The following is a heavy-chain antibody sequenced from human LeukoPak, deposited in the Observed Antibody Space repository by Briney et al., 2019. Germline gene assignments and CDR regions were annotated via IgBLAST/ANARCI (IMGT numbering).Heavy chain of an antibody. Sequence: GGSLRLSCAASGFTFSSYAMHWVRQAPGKGLEWVTIISYDGSINYYADSVKGRFTISRDNSNNTLYLQMNSLRAEDTAVYYCAKEGLSMVRGVAVYNWFDPWGQGTLVTVSS. J-gene: IGHJ5*02. V-gene: IGHV3-30*04. CDR3: AKEGLSMVRGVAVYNWFDP. CDR1: GFTFSSYA. D-gene: IGHD3-10*01. CDR2: ISYDGSIN.